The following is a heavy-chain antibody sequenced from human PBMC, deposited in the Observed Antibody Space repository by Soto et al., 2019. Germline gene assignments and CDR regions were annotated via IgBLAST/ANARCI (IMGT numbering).Heavy chain of an antibody. J-gene: IGHJ4*02. D-gene: IGHD3-9*01. CDR3: AKGTYDILTGYPNYYFDY. CDR2: ISGSGGST. CDR1: GFTFSSYA. Sequence: GGSLRLSCAASGFTFSSYAMSWVRQAPGKGLEWVSAISGSGGSTYYADSVKGRFTISRDNSKDTLYLQMNSLRAEDTAVYYCAKGTYDILTGYPNYYFDYWGQGTLVTVSS. V-gene: IGHV3-23*01.